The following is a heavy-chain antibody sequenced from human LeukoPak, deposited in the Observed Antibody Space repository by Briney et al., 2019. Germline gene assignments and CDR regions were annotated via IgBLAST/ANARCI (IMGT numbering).Heavy chain of an antibody. D-gene: IGHD6-13*01. CDR1: GYTFTGYY. Sequence: ASVKVSCKASGYTFTGYYMHWVRQAPGQGLEWMGWINPNSGGTNYAQKFQGRVTMTRDTSISTAYMELSSLRSEDTAVYYCARDPIAAAGTVIDYWGQGTLVTVSS. J-gene: IGHJ4*02. CDR2: INPNSGGT. V-gene: IGHV1-2*02. CDR3: ARDPIAAAGTVIDY.